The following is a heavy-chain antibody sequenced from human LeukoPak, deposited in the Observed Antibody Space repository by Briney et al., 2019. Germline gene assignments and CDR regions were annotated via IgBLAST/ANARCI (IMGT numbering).Heavy chain of an antibody. D-gene: IGHD6-6*01. CDR2: INHSGST. V-gene: IGHV4-34*01. J-gene: IGHJ6*03. Sequence: SETLSLTCAVYGGPFSGYYWSWIRQPPGKGLEWIGEINHSGSTNYNPSLKSRVTISVDTSKNQFSLKLSSVTAADTAVYYCARGVGQLVSKGYYMDVWGKGTTLTVSS. CDR3: ARGVGQLVSKGYYMDV. CDR1: GGPFSGYY.